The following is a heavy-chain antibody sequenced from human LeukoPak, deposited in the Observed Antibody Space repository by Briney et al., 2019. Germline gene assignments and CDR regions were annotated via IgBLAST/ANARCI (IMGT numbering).Heavy chain of an antibody. V-gene: IGHV3-23*01. D-gene: IGHD6-13*01. CDR3: AKDPGYSSSSHAFDI. J-gene: IGHJ3*02. Sequence: GGSLRLSCAAAGSTLSGDGMGWVRQAAGKGLEWVSAISGSGDSTYYADSVEGRFTISRDNSKNTLYLQMNSLRAEDTAVYYCAKDPGYSSSSHAFDIWGQGTMVTVSS. CDR1: GSTLSGDG. CDR2: ISGSGDST.